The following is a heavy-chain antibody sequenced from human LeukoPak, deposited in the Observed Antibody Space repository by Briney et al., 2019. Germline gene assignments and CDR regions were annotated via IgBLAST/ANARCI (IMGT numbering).Heavy chain of an antibody. CDR2: IKSKTDGGTT. CDR3: AREGVGATTYPFDY. J-gene: IGHJ4*02. V-gene: IGHV3-15*01. CDR1: GFTFSNAW. Sequence: GGSLRLSCAASGFTFSNAWMSWVRQAPGKGLEWVGRIKSKTDGGTTDYAAPVKGRFTISRDNAKNSLYLQMNSLRAEDTAVYYCAREGVGATTYPFDYWGQGTLVTVSS. D-gene: IGHD1-26*01.